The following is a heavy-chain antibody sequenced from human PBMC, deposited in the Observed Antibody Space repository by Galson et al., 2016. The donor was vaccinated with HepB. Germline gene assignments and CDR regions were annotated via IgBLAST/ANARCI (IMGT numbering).Heavy chain of an antibody. V-gene: IGHV3-23*01. Sequence: SLRLSCAASGFVFSSFGLSWVRQAPGKGLEWVASISTRRTTYYSDSVQGRVTISRDNSNNTLYLQMNGLRAEDTAVYYCAKERLVRRIFDHWGQGTLLTVSS. CDR1: GFVFSSFG. CDR3: AKERLVRRIFDH. D-gene: IGHD1-1*01. CDR2: ISTRRTT. J-gene: IGHJ4*02.